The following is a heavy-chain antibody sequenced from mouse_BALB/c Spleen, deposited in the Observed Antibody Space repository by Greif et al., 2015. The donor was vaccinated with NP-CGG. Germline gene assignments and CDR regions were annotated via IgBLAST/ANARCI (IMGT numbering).Heavy chain of an antibody. CDR1: GYTFTDYW. CDR2: IDTSDSYT. Sequence: QVQLQQSGAELVMPGASVKMSCKASGYTFTDYWMHWVKQRPGQGLEWIGAIDTSDSYTSYNQKFKGKATLTVDESSSTAYMQLSSLTSEDSAVYYCARSGGKIAFDYWGQGTTLTVSS. D-gene: IGHD2-1*01. V-gene: IGHV1-69*01. CDR3: ARSGGKIAFDY. J-gene: IGHJ2*01.